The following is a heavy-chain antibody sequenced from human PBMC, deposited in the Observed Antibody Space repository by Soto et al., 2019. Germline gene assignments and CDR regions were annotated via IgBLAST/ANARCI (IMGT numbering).Heavy chain of an antibody. CDR1: GYSFTGNS. V-gene: IGHV1-2*02. D-gene: IGHD1-26*01. CDR3: ARDRSGSYDD. J-gene: IGHJ4*02. Sequence: EASVKVSCKTSGYSFTGNSIHWVRQAPGQGLEWMGLINPNTGGTYFAQKFQGRVTLTTDTSISTAYMELSSLRSDDTAIYYCARDRSGSYDDWGQGTLVTVSS. CDR2: INPNTGGT.